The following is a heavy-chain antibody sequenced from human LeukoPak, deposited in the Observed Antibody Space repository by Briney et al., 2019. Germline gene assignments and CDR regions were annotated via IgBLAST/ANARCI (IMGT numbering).Heavy chain of an antibody. CDR1: GFTFRSYG. Sequence: GGSLRLSCAASGFTFRSYGMHWVRQAPGKGLGWVAYIRYDGSNKDYADSVKGRFTISRDNSKNTLYLQMNSLRAEDTAVYYCAKDTLDSSGFFYYWGQGTLVTVSS. D-gene: IGHD3-22*01. CDR3: AKDTLDSSGFFYY. V-gene: IGHV3-30*02. CDR2: IRYDGSNK. J-gene: IGHJ4*02.